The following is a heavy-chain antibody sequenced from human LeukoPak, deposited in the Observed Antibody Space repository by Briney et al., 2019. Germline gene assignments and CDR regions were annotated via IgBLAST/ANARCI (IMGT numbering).Heavy chain of an antibody. J-gene: IGHJ4*02. Sequence: GGSLRLSCAASGFTLSNYAMTWVRQAPGKGLEWVSAISGSGYSTYYADSVKGRFTISRDSSKNTLYLQMNSLRAEDTAVYYCAKDTVEGSGDWGQGTLVTVSS. CDR3: AKDTVEGSGD. CDR1: GFTLSNYA. D-gene: IGHD1-26*01. CDR2: ISGSGYST. V-gene: IGHV3-23*01.